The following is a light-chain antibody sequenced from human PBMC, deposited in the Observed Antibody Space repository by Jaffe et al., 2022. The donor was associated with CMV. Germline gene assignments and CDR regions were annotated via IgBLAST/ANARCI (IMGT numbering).Light chain of an antibody. CDR1: SSDIGSYNY. CDR3: SSYASSRTLV. Sequence: QSALTQPASVSGSPGQSITISCTGASSDIGSYNYVSWYQQHPGKAPKLLISGVNNRPSGVSNRFSGSKSGNTASLTISGLQAEDEADFYCSSYASSRTLVFGTGTKVTVL. J-gene: IGLJ1*01. V-gene: IGLV2-14*03. CDR2: GVN.